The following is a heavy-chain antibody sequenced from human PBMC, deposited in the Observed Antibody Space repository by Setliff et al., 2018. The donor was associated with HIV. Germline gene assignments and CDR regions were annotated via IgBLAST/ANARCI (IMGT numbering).Heavy chain of an antibody. J-gene: IGHJ4*02. V-gene: IGHV4-30-4*01. CDR1: GASVNSDDYY. CDR2: IYYSGDT. D-gene: IGHD3-10*01. Sequence: SETLSLTCTVSGASVNSDDYYWSWIRQTPGKGLEWIGYIYYSGDTYYNATLQSQATILLDTSKNQFFLTLTSVTAADTAVYFCARVPFGSGSYYFDFWGQGTLVTVSS. CDR3: ARVPFGSGSYYFDF.